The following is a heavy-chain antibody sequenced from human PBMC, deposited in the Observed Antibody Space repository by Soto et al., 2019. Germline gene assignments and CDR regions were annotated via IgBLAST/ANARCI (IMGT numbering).Heavy chain of an antibody. Sequence: GGSLRLSCAASGFTVSSNYMSWVRQAPGKGLEWVSVIYSGGSTYYADSVKGRFTISRHNSKNTLYLQMNSLRAEDTAVYFCARDGGRAYDLDYSGQGTLVTVSS. V-gene: IGHV3-53*04. J-gene: IGHJ4*02. CDR3: ARDGGRAYDLDY. CDR1: GFTVSSNY. D-gene: IGHD3-3*01. CDR2: IYSGGST.